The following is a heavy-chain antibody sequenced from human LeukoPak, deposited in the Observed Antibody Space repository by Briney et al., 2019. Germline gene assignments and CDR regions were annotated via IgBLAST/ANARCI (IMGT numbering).Heavy chain of an antibody. V-gene: IGHV4-30-4*08. CDR1: GGSISSGDYY. CDR2: IYYSGST. CDR3: ARDWGGGSRRRYFYL. D-gene: IGHD1-26*01. J-gene: IGHJ2*01. Sequence: SQTLSLTCTVSGGSISSGDYYWSWIRQPPGKGLEWIGYIYYSGSTYYNPSLKSRVTISVDTSKNQFSLKLSSVTAADTAVYYCARDWGGGSRRRYFYLWGRGTLVAVSS.